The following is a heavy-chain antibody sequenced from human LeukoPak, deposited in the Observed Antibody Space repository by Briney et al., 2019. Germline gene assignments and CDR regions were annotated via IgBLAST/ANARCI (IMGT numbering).Heavy chain of an antibody. J-gene: IGHJ4*02. CDR2: TRNKANSYST. CDR3: VRLPYSSGWYVSD. Sequence: PGGSLRLSCAASGFTFSDHYMDWVRQAPGKGLEWVGRTRNKANSYSTEYAASVKGRFTILRDDSTNSLYLQMNSLKTEDTAVYYCVRLPYSSGWYVSDWGQGTLVTVSS. CDR1: GFTFSDHY. V-gene: IGHV3-72*01. D-gene: IGHD6-19*01.